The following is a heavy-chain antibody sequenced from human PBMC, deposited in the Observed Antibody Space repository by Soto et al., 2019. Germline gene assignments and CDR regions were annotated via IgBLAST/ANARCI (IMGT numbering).Heavy chain of an antibody. CDR2: ISVTGDT. CDR3: AKSLSTATSSDY. CDR1: GFSFGSYA. D-gene: IGHD2-8*01. Sequence: GWSLRLSCAASGFSFGSYAMNWVLQAPGKGPEWVSHISVTGDTYYADSVKGRFTISRDNSKNTMFLQMNSMRAEDTAVSYCAKSLSTATSSDYWGQGTPVTVSS. J-gene: IGHJ4*02. V-gene: IGHV3-23*01.